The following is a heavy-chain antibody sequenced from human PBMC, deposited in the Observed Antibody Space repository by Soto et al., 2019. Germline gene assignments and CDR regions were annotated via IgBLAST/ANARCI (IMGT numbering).Heavy chain of an antibody. CDR3: ARMPFGGDSSGSPAPGPFDI. CDR1: GFSLSTSGMC. CDR2: IDWDDDK. V-gene: IGHV2-70*11. D-gene: IGHD3-22*01. Sequence: GSGPTLVNPTQTLTLTCTFSGFSLSTSGMCVSWIRQPPGKALEWLARIDWDDDKYYSTSLKTRLTISKDTSKNQVVLTMTNMDPVDTATYYCARMPFGGDSSGSPAPGPFDIWGQGTMVTVSS. J-gene: IGHJ3*02.